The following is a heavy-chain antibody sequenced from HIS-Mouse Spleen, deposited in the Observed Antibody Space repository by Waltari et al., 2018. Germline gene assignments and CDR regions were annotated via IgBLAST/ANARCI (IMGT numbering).Heavy chain of an antibody. Sequence: QLQMQESGPGLVKPSETLSLTCTVPGGSIISSSYSWGWIRQPPGKGLEWIGSIYYSGSTYYNPSLKSRVTISVDTSKNQFSLKLSSVTAADTAVYYCAREIPYSSSWYDWYFDLWGRGTLVTVSS. J-gene: IGHJ2*01. CDR1: GGSIISSSYS. CDR3: AREIPYSSSWYDWYFDL. CDR2: IYYSGST. D-gene: IGHD6-13*01. V-gene: IGHV4-39*07.